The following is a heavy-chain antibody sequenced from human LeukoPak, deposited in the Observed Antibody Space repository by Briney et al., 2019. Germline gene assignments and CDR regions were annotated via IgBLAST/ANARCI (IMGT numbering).Heavy chain of an antibody. D-gene: IGHD2-2*02. V-gene: IGHV1-2*02. CDR1: GSTFTGYY. CDR2: INPNSGGT. CDR3: SRGVDTDYFDY. J-gene: IGHJ4*02. Sequence: GASVKVSFKASGSTFTGYYMHWVRPAPGQGLEWIGWINPNSGGTKDAQKFQDRVTMTRDTSISTAYMELSRLRSDDTAVYSCSRGVDTDYFDYWGQGTLVTVSS.